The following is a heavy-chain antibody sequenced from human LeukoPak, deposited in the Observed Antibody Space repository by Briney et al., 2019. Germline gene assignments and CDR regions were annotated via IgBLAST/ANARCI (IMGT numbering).Heavy chain of an antibody. CDR2: IYHSGTT. CDR3: ARGLNYAFDY. CDR1: GYSISSGYY. V-gene: IGHV4-38-2*02. J-gene: IGHJ4*02. Sequence: PSETLSLTCTVSGYSISSGYYWGWIRQPPGKGLEWIGSIYHSGTTYYNPSLKSRVTISVDTSKNQFSLKLSSVTAADTAVYYCARGLNYAFDYWGQGPLVTVSS. D-gene: IGHD4-11*01.